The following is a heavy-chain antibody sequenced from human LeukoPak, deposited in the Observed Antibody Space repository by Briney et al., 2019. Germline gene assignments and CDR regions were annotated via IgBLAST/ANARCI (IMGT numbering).Heavy chain of an antibody. CDR2: IRYDGSNK. CDR1: GFTFSSYA. D-gene: IGHD3-22*01. CDR3: AKDAPFVRWLYSY. Sequence: GGSLRLSCAASGFTFSSYAMHWVRQAPGKGLEWVAFIRYDGSNKYYADSVKGRFTISRDNSKNTLYLQMNSLRAEDTAVYYCAKDAPFVRWLYSYWGQGTLVTVSS. J-gene: IGHJ4*02. V-gene: IGHV3-30*02.